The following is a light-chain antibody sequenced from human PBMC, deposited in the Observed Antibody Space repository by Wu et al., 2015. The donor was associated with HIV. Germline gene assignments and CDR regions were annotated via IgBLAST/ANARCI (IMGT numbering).Light chain of an antibody. V-gene: IGKV1-27*01. CDR3: QKCNSAPLT. J-gene: IGKJ4*01. CDR1: QDINNY. Sequence: DIQMTQSPSALSASVGDRVTITCRASQDINNYLAWYQQKPGRVPKLLISTASTWQSGVPARFSGSGSGTEFTLTISNLQPEDVATYYCQKCNSAPLTFGGGTKVEI. CDR2: TAS.